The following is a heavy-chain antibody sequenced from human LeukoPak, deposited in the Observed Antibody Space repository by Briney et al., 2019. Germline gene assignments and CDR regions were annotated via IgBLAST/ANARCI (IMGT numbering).Heavy chain of an antibody. V-gene: IGHV1-8*01. D-gene: IGHD6-13*01. J-gene: IGHJ3*02. CDR3: ARDPWSLVPI. CDR2: MNPKSGNT. Sequence: ASVKVSCKASGYSFSSHDINWVRQATGQGLEWMGWMNPKSGNTDHAQKFQGRVTMSRNTSISVAYLELSSLRSDDTAVYYCARDPWSLVPIWGQGTMVTVSS. CDR1: GYSFSSHD.